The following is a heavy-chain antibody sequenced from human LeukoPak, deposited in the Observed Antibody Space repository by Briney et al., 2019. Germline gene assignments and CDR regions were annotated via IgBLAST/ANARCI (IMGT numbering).Heavy chain of an antibody. CDR2: INSDGSST. CDR3: ARGSKGLGSGAFDI. D-gene: IGHD3/OR15-3a*01. Sequence: GGSLRLSCAASGFTFSSYWMHWVRPAPGKGLVWVSRINSDGSSTSYADSVKGRFTISRDNAKNTLYLQMNSLRAEDTAVYYCARGSKGLGSGAFDIWGQGTMVTVSS. J-gene: IGHJ3*02. V-gene: IGHV3-74*01. CDR1: GFTFSSYW.